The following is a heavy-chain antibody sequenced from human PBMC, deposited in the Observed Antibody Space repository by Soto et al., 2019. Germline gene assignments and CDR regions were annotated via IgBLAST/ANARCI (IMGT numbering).Heavy chain of an antibody. CDR3: ARLEGLATISYYFDY. J-gene: IGHJ4*02. D-gene: IGHD3-9*01. Sequence: QLQLQESGPGLVKPSETLSLTCSVSGDSINSDNYYWGWIRQPPGKGLEWIGRIYYRGNTYYNPSLKTRVTIYLDKSKSQFSLKLNSVTAADSAVYFCARLEGLATISYYFDYWGQGTLVTVSS. CDR2: IYYRGNT. CDR1: GDSINSDNYY. V-gene: IGHV4-39*01.